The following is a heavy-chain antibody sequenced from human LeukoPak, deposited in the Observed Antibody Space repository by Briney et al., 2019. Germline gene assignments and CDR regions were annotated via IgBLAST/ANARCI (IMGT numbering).Heavy chain of an antibody. CDR1: GYNFTNYW. J-gene: IGHJ4*02. Sequence: GESLQISCKGSGYNFTNYWIGWVRPMPGKGLEWMGIIYPGDSDIRYSPSFQGQVTISVDKSANTAYLQRSSLKASDTAIYYCARGGSHFEYWGQGTLVTVSS. CDR3: ARGGSHFEY. V-gene: IGHV5-51*01. CDR2: IYPGDSDI. D-gene: IGHD3-16*01.